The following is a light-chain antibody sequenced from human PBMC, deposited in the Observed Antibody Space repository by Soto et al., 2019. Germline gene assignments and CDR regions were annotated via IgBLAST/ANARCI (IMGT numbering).Light chain of an antibody. J-gene: IGKJ3*01. V-gene: IGKV1-39*01. CDR2: SAS. CDR1: QSIDRY. Sequence: DLQMTQSPSSLSAFVGDRVTITCRASQSIDRYLNWYQQKPGKAPKLLINSASSLQSGVPSRFSGSGSGTDFTLTISSLQPEDFATYYCQQSYSIPFTFGPGTKVDIK. CDR3: QQSYSIPFT.